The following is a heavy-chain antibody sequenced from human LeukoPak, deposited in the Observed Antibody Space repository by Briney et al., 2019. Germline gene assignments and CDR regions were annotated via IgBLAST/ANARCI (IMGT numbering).Heavy chain of an antibody. V-gene: IGHV3-72*01. CDR3: ARSSGSYSSDY. CDR1: GFTFSDHD. Sequence: GGSLRLSCAVSGFTFSDHDMDWVRQAPGKGLEWVGRSRQKGYSYTTEYGASVKGRFTISRDVSKNSLFLQMNSLRTDDTAVYHCARSSGSYSSDYWGQGTLVTVSS. J-gene: IGHJ4*02. D-gene: IGHD3-22*01. CDR2: SRQKGYSYTT.